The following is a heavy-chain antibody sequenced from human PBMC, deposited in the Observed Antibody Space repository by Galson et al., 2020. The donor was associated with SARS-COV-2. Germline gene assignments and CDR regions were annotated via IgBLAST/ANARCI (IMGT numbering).Heavy chain of an antibody. Sequence: GESLKISCAASGFTFSDYPMNWVRQAPGKGLECISYISNSATAIHYADSVRGRFTISRDNAKNSLFLQMNSLRDEDTAVYYYARVQNGLSVDYWGQGTLVTVSS. J-gene: IGHJ4*02. V-gene: IGHV3-48*02. CDR1: GFTFSDYP. D-gene: IGHD3-16*02. CDR3: ARVQNGLSVDY. CDR2: ISNSATAI.